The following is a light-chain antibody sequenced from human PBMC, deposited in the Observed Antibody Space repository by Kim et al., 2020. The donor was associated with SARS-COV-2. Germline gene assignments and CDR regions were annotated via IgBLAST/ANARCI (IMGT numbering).Light chain of an antibody. CDR3: QSYDSSRYV. Sequence: QSVLTQPPSVSGAPGQRVTISCTGSSSNIGAGYDVHWYQQLPGTAPKLIIYGNSNRPSGVPDRFSGSKSGTSASLAITGLQAEDEADYYCQSYDSSRYVFGTGTKVTVL. CDR1: SSNIGAGYD. J-gene: IGLJ1*01. V-gene: IGLV1-40*01. CDR2: GNS.